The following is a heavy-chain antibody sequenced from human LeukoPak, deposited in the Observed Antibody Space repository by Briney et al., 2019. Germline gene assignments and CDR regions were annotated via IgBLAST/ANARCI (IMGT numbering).Heavy chain of an antibody. CDR3: ARAGWDRFDY. Sequence: PGGSLRLSCAASGFTFSDHWMHWVRQVPGKGLLWVARMNSDGTTTNYADSVKGRFTISRDNAENTLFLQMNSLGADDTAVYYCARAGWDRFDYWGQGTLVTVSS. D-gene: IGHD6-19*01. J-gene: IGHJ4*02. CDR2: MNSDGTTT. V-gene: IGHV3-74*01. CDR1: GFTFSDHW.